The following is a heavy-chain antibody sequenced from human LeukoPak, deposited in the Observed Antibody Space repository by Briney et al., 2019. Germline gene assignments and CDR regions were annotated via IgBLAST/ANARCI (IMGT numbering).Heavy chain of an antibody. CDR1: GYSFTSSC. D-gene: IGHD4-23*01. CDR2: IFTGGSDT. J-gene: IGHJ3*02. CDR3: ASAHGGNPPDAFDI. V-gene: IGHV5-51*01. Sequence: GESLKISCKGAGYSFTSSCIGWLRQLPGKGLEWMGIIFTGGSDTTYSPSFQGHVTISADKSISTAYLQWSSLKAADTAMYYCASAHGGNPPDAFDIWGQGTMVTVSS.